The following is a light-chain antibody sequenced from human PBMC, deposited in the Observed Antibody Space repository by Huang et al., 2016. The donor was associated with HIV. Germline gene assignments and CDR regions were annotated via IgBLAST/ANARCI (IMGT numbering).Light chain of an antibody. CDR2: AAS. J-gene: IGKJ1*01. CDR1: QTINTY. CDR3: QQTYSTPRT. Sequence: DIQMTQSPSSLSASVGDRVTITCRASQTINTYLNWYQQKPGKAPKLLIYAASSVHSGVPSRFSGSGSGTDFTLTISGLQREDFATYFCQQTYSTPRTFGQGTRVEIK. V-gene: IGKV1-39*01.